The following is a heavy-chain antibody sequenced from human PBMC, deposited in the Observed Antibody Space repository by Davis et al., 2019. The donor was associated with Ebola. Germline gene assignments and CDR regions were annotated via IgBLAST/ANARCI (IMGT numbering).Heavy chain of an antibody. J-gene: IGHJ4*02. CDR3: ARAAFGYNSGWYADY. CDR2: IHGGNGNR. V-gene: IGHV1-3*01. D-gene: IGHD6-19*01. CDR1: GYTFTTYV. Sequence: AASVKVSCKASGYTFTTYVMHWVRQAPGQRLEWMGWIHGGNGNRKYSQKFQGRVTITMDTSASTAYMELSSLRSEDTAVYYCARAAFGYNSGWYADYWGQGTLVTVSS.